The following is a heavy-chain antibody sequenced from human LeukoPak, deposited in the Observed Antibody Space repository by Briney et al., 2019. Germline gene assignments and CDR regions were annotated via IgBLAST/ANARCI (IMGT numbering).Heavy chain of an antibody. Sequence: ASVKVSCKASGFTFTSSAVQWVGQARGQRLEWIGCIVVGSGNTNYAQNFQGRVTITRDRSKSTAYMELSSLRSADTAGYYYAADAKVNNGRPLDYWGQGTLVTVSS. D-gene: IGHD1-1*01. J-gene: IGHJ4*02. CDR1: GFTFTSSA. V-gene: IGHV1-58*01. CDR3: AADAKVNNGRPLDY. CDR2: IVVGSGNT.